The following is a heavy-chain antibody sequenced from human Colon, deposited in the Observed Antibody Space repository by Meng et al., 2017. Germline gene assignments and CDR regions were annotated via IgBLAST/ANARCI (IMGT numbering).Heavy chain of an antibody. D-gene: IGHD6-19*01. Sequence: GESLKISCAASGFTFSDHSMDWVRQAPGKGLEWAGRIRNKANSYTTEYAASVKGRFTISRDDSKNSLYLQMNSLKTEDTAVYYCARDLAGVRGLGYWGQGTLVTVSS. CDR3: ARDLAGVRGLGY. J-gene: IGHJ4*02. V-gene: IGHV3-72*01. CDR2: IRNKANSYTT. CDR1: GFTFSDHS.